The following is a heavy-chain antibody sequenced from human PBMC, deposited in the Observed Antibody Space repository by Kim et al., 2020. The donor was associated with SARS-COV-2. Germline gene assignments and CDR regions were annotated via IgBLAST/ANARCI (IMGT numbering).Heavy chain of an antibody. Sequence: GGSLRLSCLVSGFNFNTFAMTWVRQAPGKGLQWISSIGGGGMTTSYADSLKGRFTISRNNSKNTSYLQMNSLRAEDTALYYCARGGYFGAFDIWGQGTMV. CDR3: ARGGYFGAFDI. CDR1: GFNFNTFA. D-gene: IGHD3-9*01. V-gene: IGHV3-23*01. CDR2: IGGGGMTT. J-gene: IGHJ3*02.